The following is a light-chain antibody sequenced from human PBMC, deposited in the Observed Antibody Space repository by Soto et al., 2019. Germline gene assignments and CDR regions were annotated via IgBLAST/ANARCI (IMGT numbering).Light chain of an antibody. CDR1: ESIISSY. CDR3: QHYDSSAWT. J-gene: IGKJ1*01. CDR2: GSS. V-gene: IGKV3-20*01. Sequence: EIVLPQSPGTLSLSPGERATLSCTARESIISSYLTWYQQKPGQAPRLLMDGSSSRASGIPDRFSGTGSGTDFTLPISRLEPEDFAVYYCQHYDSSAWTFGQGTKVDIK.